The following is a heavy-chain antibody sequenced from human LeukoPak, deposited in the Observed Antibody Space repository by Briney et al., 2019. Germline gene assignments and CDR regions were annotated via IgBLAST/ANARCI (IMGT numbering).Heavy chain of an antibody. CDR1: GFGFSNFW. CDR2: IYPGNSDT. V-gene: IGHV5-51*01. Sequence: GESLKISCKGSGFGFSNFWIGWVRQMPGKGLEWMGIIYPGNSDTKYSPSFQGRVTISADESISTAYLQWSSLRASDSAMYYCARHTSGSYHSASDHWGQGSLVTVSS. CDR3: ARHTSGSYHSASDH. J-gene: IGHJ4*02. D-gene: IGHD1-26*01.